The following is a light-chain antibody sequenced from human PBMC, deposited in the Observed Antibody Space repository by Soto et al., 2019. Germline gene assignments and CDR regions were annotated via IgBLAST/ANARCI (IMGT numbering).Light chain of an antibody. Sequence: QSVLTQPSSVCGSPGDSITISCTGNHNDIGTYDYVSWYQQHPGRAPRLLIHGVTTRPSGISGRFSASKSGLTASLTISGLQPEDEADYYCSSFTTNRIYVFGPGTKVTAL. V-gene: IGLV2-14*03. CDR2: GVT. J-gene: IGLJ1*01. CDR1: HNDIGTYDY. CDR3: SSFTTNRIYV.